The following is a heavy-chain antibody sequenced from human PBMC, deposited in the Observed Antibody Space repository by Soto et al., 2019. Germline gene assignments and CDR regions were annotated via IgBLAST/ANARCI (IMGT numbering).Heavy chain of an antibody. CDR1: GGSISSYY. V-gene: IGHV4-59*01. Sequence: SETLSLTCTVSGGSISSYYWSWIRQPPGKGLEWIGYIYYGGSTNYNPSLKSRVTISVDTSKNQFSLKLSSVTAADTAVYYCATFYKGTFDYWGQGTLVTVSS. CDR2: IYYGGST. J-gene: IGHJ4*02. D-gene: IGHD1-1*01. CDR3: ATFYKGTFDY.